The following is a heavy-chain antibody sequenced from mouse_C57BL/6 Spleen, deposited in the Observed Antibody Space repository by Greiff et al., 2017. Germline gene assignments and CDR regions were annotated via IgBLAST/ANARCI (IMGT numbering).Heavy chain of an antibody. J-gene: IGHJ4*01. V-gene: IGHV5-17*01. CDR2: ISSGSSTI. CDR1: GFTFSDYG. D-gene: IGHD2-2*01. CDR3: ARGLRGHYYAMDY. Sequence: EVMLVESGGGLVKPGGSLKLSCAASGFTFSDYGMHWVRQAPEKGLEWFAYISSGSSTIYYADTVKGRFTISRDNAKNTLFLQMTSLRSEDTAMYYCARGLRGHYYAMDYWGQGTSVTVSS.